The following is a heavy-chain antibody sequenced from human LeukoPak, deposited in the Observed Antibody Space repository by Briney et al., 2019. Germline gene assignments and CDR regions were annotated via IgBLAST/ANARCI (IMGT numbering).Heavy chain of an antibody. J-gene: IGHJ3*02. CDR2: IDPEDGET. V-gene: IGHV1-24*01. Sequence: GASVKVSCKVSGYTLTELSMHWVRQAPGKGLEWMGGIDPEDGETNYAQKFQGRVTMTEDTSTDTAYMELSRLRSEDTAVYYCATGFPTTSSYVVGYDAFDIWGQGTMVTVSS. CDR1: GYTLTELS. CDR3: ATGFPTTSSYVVGYDAFDI. D-gene: IGHD2-21*01.